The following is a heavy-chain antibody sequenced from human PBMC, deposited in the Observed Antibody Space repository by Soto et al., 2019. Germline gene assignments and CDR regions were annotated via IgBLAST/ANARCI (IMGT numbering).Heavy chain of an antibody. Sequence: PGGSLRLSCAASGFTFNNFWMHWVRQVPGRGPEWVSRVNIEGTSTTYADSVKGRFTISRDNAKNMLFLQMSSLRVEDAAVYYCARVGGGSGNYDYLGRGTKATVSS. CDR2: VNIEGTST. V-gene: IGHV3-74*03. J-gene: IGHJ4*02. CDR1: GFTFNNFW. CDR3: ARVGGGSGNYDY. D-gene: IGHD3-10*01.